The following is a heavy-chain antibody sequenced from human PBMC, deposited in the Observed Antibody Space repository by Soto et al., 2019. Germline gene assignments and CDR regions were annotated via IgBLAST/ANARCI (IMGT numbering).Heavy chain of an antibody. CDR1: GYTFTSYA. V-gene: IGHV1-3*01. J-gene: IGHJ4*02. CDR2: INAGNGNT. CDR3: ARDWDSGSAPRPCDY. D-gene: IGHD1-26*01. Sequence: QVQLVQSGAEVKKPGASVKVSCKASGYTFTSYAMHWVRQAPGQRLEWMGWINAGNGNTKYSQKFQGRVTITRDTSASRAYVELSSLRSEDTAVYYCARDWDSGSAPRPCDYWGQGTLVTVSS.